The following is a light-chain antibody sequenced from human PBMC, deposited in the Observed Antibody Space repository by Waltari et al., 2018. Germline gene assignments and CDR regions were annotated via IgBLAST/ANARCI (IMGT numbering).Light chain of an antibody. CDR2: GAS. Sequence: EIVMTQSPATLSVSPGERATLSCRASQSVSSNLAWYQQKPGQAPRPLIYGASTRATGIPARFSGSGSGTEFTLTISSLQSEDFAVYSCQQYNNWPGTFGQGTKVESK. CDR1: QSVSSN. V-gene: IGKV3-15*01. J-gene: IGKJ1*01. CDR3: QQYNNWPGT.